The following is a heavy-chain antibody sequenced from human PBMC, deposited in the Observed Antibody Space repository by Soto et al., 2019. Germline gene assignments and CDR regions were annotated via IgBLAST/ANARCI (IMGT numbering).Heavy chain of an antibody. J-gene: IGHJ6*02. D-gene: IGHD6-13*01. CDR1: GFTFGDYA. V-gene: IGHV3-49*03. CDR2: IRSKAYGGTT. Sequence: GGSLRLSCTASGFTFGDYAMSWFRQAPGKGLEWVGFIRSKAYGGTTEYAASVKGRFTISRDDSKSIAYLQMNSLKTEDTDVYYCTTTQYSSSWYWGGPADYYYGMDVWGQGTTVTVSS. CDR3: TTTQYSSSWYWGGPADYYYGMDV.